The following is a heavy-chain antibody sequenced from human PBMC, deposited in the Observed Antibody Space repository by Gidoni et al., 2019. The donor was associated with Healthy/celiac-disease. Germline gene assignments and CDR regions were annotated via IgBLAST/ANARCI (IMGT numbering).Heavy chain of an antibody. Sequence: QVQLPESGPGLVKPSETLSLTCTFSGGPISSYDWSWLRPPPGKGLEWSGYIYYSGSTNYNPSLKSRVTISVDTSKNQFSLKLSSVTAADTAVYYCARQVFIAGGWFDPWGQGTLVTVSS. D-gene: IGHD6-13*01. CDR1: GGPISSYD. V-gene: IGHV4-59*08. CDR2: IYYSGST. CDR3: ARQVFIAGGWFDP. J-gene: IGHJ5*02.